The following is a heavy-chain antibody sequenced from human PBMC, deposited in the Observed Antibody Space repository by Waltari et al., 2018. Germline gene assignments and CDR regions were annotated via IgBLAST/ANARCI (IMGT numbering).Heavy chain of an antibody. V-gene: IGHV4-59*08. CDR3: ARGGYDILPGYYIGFDY. CDR1: GGSISSYY. CDR2: IYYSGRT. Sequence: QAQLQESGPGLVKPSETLSLTCTVSGGSISSYYWSWIRQPPGKGLEWIGYIYYSGRTNDNPALKRRVTISVDTSKNQFSLKLSSVTAADTAVYYCARGGYDILPGYYIGFDYWGQGTLVTVSS. D-gene: IGHD3-9*01. J-gene: IGHJ4*02.